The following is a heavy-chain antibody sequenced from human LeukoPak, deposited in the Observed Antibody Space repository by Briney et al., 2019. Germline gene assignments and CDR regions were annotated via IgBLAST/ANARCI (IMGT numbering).Heavy chain of an antibody. CDR2: ISSSGSTI. CDR3: ARDLSVGAKPDLGFDY. V-gene: IGHV3-48*03. J-gene: IGHJ4*02. CDR1: GFTFSSYE. Sequence: GGSLRLSCAASGFTFSSYEMNWVRQAPGKGLEWVSYISSSGSTIYYADSVKGRFTISRDNAKNSLYLQMNSLRAEDTAVYYCARDLSVGAKPDLGFDYWGQGTLVTVSS. D-gene: IGHD1-26*01.